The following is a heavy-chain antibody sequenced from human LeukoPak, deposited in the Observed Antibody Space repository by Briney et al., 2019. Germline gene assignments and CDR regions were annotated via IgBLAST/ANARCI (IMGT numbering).Heavy chain of an antibody. CDR3: AKNSSSWLQH. Sequence: PGGSLRLSCSASGFTFSNYALSWVRQAPGKGLEWVSSISGSGGSTYYADSVKGRFTISRDNSKNTLYLQMNSLRAEDTAVYYCAKNSSSWLQHWGQGTLVTVSS. CDR2: ISGSGGST. V-gene: IGHV3-23*01. CDR1: GFTFSNYA. J-gene: IGHJ1*01. D-gene: IGHD6-13*01.